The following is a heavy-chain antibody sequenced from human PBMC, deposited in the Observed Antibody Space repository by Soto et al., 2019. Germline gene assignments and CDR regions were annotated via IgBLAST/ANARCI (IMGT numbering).Heavy chain of an antibody. V-gene: IGHV1-18*01. Sequence: QVHLVLSGAEVKKPGASVKVSCKASGYTFTNYDINWVRQAPGQGLEWMGWISTYTGNTNYAQKLQGRVTMTTDTSTSTAYMELRSLRSDDTAVYYCARGYYYGSGRPTPGGMDVWGQGTTVTVSS. CDR1: GYTFTNYD. J-gene: IGHJ6*02. CDR2: ISTYTGNT. CDR3: ARGYYYGSGRPTPGGMDV. D-gene: IGHD3-10*01.